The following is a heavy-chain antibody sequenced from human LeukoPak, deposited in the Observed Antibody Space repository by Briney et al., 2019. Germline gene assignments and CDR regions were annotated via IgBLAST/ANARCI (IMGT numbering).Heavy chain of an antibody. V-gene: IGHV3-30*03. Sequence: GGSLRLSCAASGFTFSSYGMHWVRRAPGKGLEWVAVISYDGSNKYYADSVKGRFTISRDNSKNSLYLQMNSLRTEDTALYYCATWGRQPPFDYWGQGTLVTVSS. CDR3: ATWGRQPPFDY. J-gene: IGHJ4*02. CDR2: ISYDGSNK. CDR1: GFTFSSYG. D-gene: IGHD1-26*01.